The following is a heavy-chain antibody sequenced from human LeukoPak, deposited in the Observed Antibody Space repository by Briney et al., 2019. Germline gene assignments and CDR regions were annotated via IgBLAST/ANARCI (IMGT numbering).Heavy chain of an antibody. Sequence: ASVKVSCKASGYTFTSYDINWVRQATGQGLEWMGWMNPDSGNTGYAQKFQGRVTMTRNTSISTAYMELSSLRSEDTAVYYCARGSSNGSSWYVPFAYYYYYMDVWGKGTTVTVSS. D-gene: IGHD6-13*01. J-gene: IGHJ6*03. CDR2: MNPDSGNT. CDR3: ARGSSNGSSWYVPFAYYYYYMDV. CDR1: GYTFTSYD. V-gene: IGHV1-8*01.